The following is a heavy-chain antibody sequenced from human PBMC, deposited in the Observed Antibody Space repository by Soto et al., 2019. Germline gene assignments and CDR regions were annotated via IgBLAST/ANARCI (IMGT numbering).Heavy chain of an antibody. CDR2: INHSGST. CDR3: ARGAIAVADRRWGIGYYYGMDV. J-gene: IGHJ6*02. D-gene: IGHD6-19*01. CDR1: GGSFSGYY. V-gene: IGHV4-34*01. Sequence: PSETLSLTCAVYGGSFSGYYWSWIRQPPGKGLEWIGEINHSGSTNYNPSLKSRVTISVDTSKNQFSLKLSSVTAADTAVYYCARGAIAVADRRWGIGYYYGMDVWGQGTTVPVSS.